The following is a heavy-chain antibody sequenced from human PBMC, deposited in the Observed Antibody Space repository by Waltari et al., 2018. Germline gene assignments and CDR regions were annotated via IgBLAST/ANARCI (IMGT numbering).Heavy chain of an antibody. J-gene: IGHJ4*02. CDR2: SYPGDSDT. D-gene: IGHD3-10*01. Sequence: EVQLVQSGAEVKKPGESLKISCKGSGYSFTSYWIGWVRQMPGKGLEWMGISYPGDSDTGYSPSFQGQVTISADKSISTAYLQWSSLKASDTAMYYCARLEVSLSVRGATPPDYWGQGTLVTVSS. CDR1: GYSFTSYW. V-gene: IGHV5-51*01. CDR3: ARLEVSLSVRGATPPDY.